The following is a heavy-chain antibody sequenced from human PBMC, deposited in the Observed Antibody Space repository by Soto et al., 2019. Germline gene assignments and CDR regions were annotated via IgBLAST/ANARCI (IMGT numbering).Heavy chain of an antibody. D-gene: IGHD4-17*01. V-gene: IGHV4-4*02. CDR1: GDSVSSDNW. Sequence: QVHLQESGPGLVKPSGTLSLTCAVSGDSVSSDNWWSWVRQPPGKEMEWIGEIHRSGITTYNPSLESRVTMSIDKSKNQFYLDLTSVTAADTALYFCASSADYRLNYWGQGTLVTVSS. CDR2: IHRSGIT. J-gene: IGHJ4*02. CDR3: ASSADYRLNY.